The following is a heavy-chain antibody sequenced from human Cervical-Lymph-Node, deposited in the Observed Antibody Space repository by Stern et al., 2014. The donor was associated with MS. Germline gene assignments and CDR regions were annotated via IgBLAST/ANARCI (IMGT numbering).Heavy chain of an antibody. D-gene: IGHD6-6*01. Sequence: VQLVQSGAEVKKPGASVKVSCKASGYTFTTYAISWVRLAPGQGLEWMGWINVYNGDTNYAQNLQGRVTMTTDTSTRTAYMELRSLRSDDTAVYYCARGRVSYSSSSSLDNWGQGTLVTVSS. CDR3: ARGRVSYSSSSSLDN. CDR2: INVYNGDT. CDR1: GYTFTTYA. J-gene: IGHJ4*02. V-gene: IGHV1-18*01.